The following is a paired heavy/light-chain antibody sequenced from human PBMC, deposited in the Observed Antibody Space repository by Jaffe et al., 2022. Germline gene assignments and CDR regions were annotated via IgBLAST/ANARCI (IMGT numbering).Heavy chain of an antibody. J-gene: IGHJ6*03. Sequence: EVQLVENGGGLIQPGGSLRLSCAVSGFSVTSTYMSWVRQAPGKGLEWVSVIYSGGSTYHADSVKGRLTISRDTSKNTVYLQMNSLRVEDTAVYYCARTHDYKYYMDVWGNGTTVTVAS. CDR2: IYSGGST. CDR3: ARTHDYKYYMDV. CDR1: GFSVTSTY. V-gene: IGHV3-53*02.
Light chain of an antibody. CDR2: GNT. CDR1: SSNIGAGFD. J-gene: IGLJ3*02. V-gene: IGLV1-40*01. Sequence: QSVLTQPPSVSGAPGQRVTISCTGSSSNIGAGFDVHWYQHFPGTTPKLLIYGNTNRPSGVPDRFSGSKSGTSASLAITGLQAEDEADYYCQSYDRSLSGWVFGGGTKLTVL. CDR3: QSYDRSLSGWV.